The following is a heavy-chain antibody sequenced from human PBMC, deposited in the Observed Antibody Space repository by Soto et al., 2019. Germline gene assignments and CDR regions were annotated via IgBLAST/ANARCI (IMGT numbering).Heavy chain of an antibody. D-gene: IGHD3-3*01. J-gene: IGHJ2*01. V-gene: IGHV3-21*01. Sequence: EVQLVESGGGLVKPGGSLRLSCAASGFTFSSYSMNWVRQAPGKGLEWVSSISSSSSYIYYADSVKGRFTISRDNAKNSLYLQMNRLRAEDTAVYYCASPGNYDFWCGYYTKNWYFDLWGRGTLVTVSS. CDR1: GFTFSSYS. CDR3: ASPGNYDFWCGYYTKNWYFDL. CDR2: ISSSSSYI.